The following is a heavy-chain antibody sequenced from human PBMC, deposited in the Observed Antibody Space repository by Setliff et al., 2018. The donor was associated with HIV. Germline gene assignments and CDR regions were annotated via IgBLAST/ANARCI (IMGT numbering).Heavy chain of an antibody. Sequence: GGSLRLSCTGSGFTFSTYAMYWVRQAPGKGLECVAGITWNGEMTAYAESTKGRFTISRDNARKSLYLQMNSLTTEDTALYYCVKDGSLAGRYYHYMNVRGKGTTVTVSS. D-gene: IGHD6-19*01. V-gene: IGHV3-9*01. CDR1: GFTFSTYA. CDR2: ITWNGEMT. CDR3: VKDGSLAGRYYHYMNV. J-gene: IGHJ6*03.